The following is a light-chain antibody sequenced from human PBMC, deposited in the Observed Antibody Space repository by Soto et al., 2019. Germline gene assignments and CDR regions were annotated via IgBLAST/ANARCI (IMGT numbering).Light chain of an antibody. CDR2: DNT. CDR1: YSNIETNY. J-gene: IGLJ1*01. Sequence: QSVLMQPPSISATPGQKVTISCSGSYSNIETNYVSWYQQLPGTAPKLLIYDNTERPSGIPDRFSGSKSGSSATLGITGLQTGDEADYYCGTWDSSLSAGVFGTGTKVTVL. CDR3: GTWDSSLSAGV. V-gene: IGLV1-51*01.